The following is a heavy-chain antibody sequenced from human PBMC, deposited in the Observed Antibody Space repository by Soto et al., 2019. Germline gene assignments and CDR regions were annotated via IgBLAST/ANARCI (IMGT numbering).Heavy chain of an antibody. V-gene: IGHV4-31*03. J-gene: IGHJ6*02. CDR3: ARDLGIPINDFWSGYYGPYGMYV. Sequence: PSETLSLTCTVSGGSINTAGYYWNWVRHSPGKGLEWIGYIFYSGTTYYNPSLESRLTMSLDKSKNHFSLRLSSVTAADTAVYYCARDLGIPINDFWSGYYGPYGMYVWGQGTTVTVSS. CDR1: GGSINTAGYY. CDR2: IFYSGTT. D-gene: IGHD3-3*01.